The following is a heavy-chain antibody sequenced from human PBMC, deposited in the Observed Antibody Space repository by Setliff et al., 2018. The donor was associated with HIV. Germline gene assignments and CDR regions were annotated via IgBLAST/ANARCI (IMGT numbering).Heavy chain of an antibody. CDR1: GGSISGYH. J-gene: IGHJ4*02. CDR2: IYTSRGT. Sequence: SETLSLTCTVSGGSISGYHWNWLRQTPGKGLEWIGYIYTSRGTNYNHSLRTRVTISVDTSNQSSLKLSSVTAADAAVYYCARSPPYRSSWEYYFDYWGQGILVTVSS. CDR3: ARSPPYRSSWEYYFDY. D-gene: IGHD6-13*01. V-gene: IGHV4-4*09.